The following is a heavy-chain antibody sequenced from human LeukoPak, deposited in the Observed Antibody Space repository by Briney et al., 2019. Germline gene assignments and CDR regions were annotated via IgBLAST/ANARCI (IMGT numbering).Heavy chain of an antibody. Sequence: GGSLRPSCAASGFTFSNAWMSWVRQAPGKGLEWVGRIKSKTDGGTTDYAAPVKGRFTISRDDSKNTLYLQMNSLKTEDTAVYYCTTGGYYDSSGYLFDIWGQGTMVTVSS. J-gene: IGHJ3*02. V-gene: IGHV3-15*01. D-gene: IGHD3-22*01. CDR1: GFTFSNAW. CDR3: TTGGYYDSSGYLFDI. CDR2: IKSKTDGGTT.